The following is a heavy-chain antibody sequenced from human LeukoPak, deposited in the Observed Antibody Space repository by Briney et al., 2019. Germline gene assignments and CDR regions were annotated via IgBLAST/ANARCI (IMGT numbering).Heavy chain of an antibody. CDR2: ISSNVGST. Sequence: PGGSLRLSCAASGFTFSSYAMRWVRQAPGGGLGCGSAISSNVGSTYYANSVKGRFTISRDNSKNTLYLQMGSLRAEDMAVYYCARGGGHYYGSGSSRYYYYMDVWGKGTTVTVSS. J-gene: IGHJ6*03. V-gene: IGHV3-64*01. CDR3: ARGGGHYYGSGSSRYYYYMDV. CDR1: GFTFSSYA. D-gene: IGHD3-10*01.